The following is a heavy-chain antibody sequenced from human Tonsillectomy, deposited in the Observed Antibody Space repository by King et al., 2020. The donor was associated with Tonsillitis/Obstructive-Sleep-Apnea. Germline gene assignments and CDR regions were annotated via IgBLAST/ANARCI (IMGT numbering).Heavy chain of an antibody. CDR3: ARDGGPPGYSSGWYGRRGYNFDY. Sequence: PFASVPVSCNSSVYTFTSYYMPLLRQAPVQGLAWMGIINPSGGSTSYAQKFQGRVTMTRGTSTSTVYMELSSLRSEDTAVYYCARDGGPPGYSSGWYGRRGYNFDYWGQGTLVTVSS. CDR2: INPSGGST. D-gene: IGHD6-19*01. V-gene: IGHV1-46*01. J-gene: IGHJ4*02. CDR1: VYTFTSYY.